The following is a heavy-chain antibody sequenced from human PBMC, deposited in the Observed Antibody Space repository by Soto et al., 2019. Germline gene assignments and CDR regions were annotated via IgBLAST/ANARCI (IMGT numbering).Heavy chain of an antibody. CDR1: GFTFSSYA. CDR2: ISYDGSNK. D-gene: IGHD5-12*01. Sequence: GGSLRLSCAASGFTFSSYAMHWVRQAPGKGLEWVAVISYDGSNKYYADSVKGRFTISRDNSKNTLYLQMNSLRAEDTAVYYCAREGGDRDGYNYYFDYWGQGTLVTVSS. V-gene: IGHV3-30-3*01. CDR3: AREGGDRDGYNYYFDY. J-gene: IGHJ4*02.